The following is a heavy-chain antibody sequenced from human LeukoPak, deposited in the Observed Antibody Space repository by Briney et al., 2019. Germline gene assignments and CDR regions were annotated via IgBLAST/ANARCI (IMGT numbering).Heavy chain of an antibody. CDR2: MNPNSGNT. Sequence: ASVTVSCKASGYTFTSYDINWVRQATGQGLEWMGWMNPNSGNTGYAQKFQGRVTMTRNTSISTAYMELSSLRSEDTAVYYCARGSYYGSGSYSRTGYYYYYGMDVWGQGTTVTVSS. J-gene: IGHJ6*02. CDR3: ARGSYYGSGSYSRTGYYYYYGMDV. CDR1: GYTFTSYD. V-gene: IGHV1-8*01. D-gene: IGHD3-10*01.